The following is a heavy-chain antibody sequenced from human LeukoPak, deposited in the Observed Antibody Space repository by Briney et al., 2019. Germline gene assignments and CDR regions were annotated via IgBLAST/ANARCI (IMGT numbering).Heavy chain of an antibody. D-gene: IGHD2-15*01. J-gene: IGHJ4*02. V-gene: IGHV3-73*01. CDR2: IKSKANSYAT. CDR1: GFTFSGSL. Sequence: GGSLRLSCAASGFTFSGSLMHWVREASGKRLGWVGRIKSKANSYATAYAASVKGRFTISRDDSKNTAYLQMNSLKTEDTAVYYCTRQDCSGGSCSYVDYWGQGTLVTVSS. CDR3: TRQDCSGGSCSYVDY.